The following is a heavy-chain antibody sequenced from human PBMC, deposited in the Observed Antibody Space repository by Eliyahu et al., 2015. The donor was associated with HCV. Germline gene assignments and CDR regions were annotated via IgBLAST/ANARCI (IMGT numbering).Heavy chain of an antibody. D-gene: IGHD4-17*01. CDR1: GFTFSSYA. J-gene: IGHJ4*02. V-gene: IGHV3-30-3*01. Sequence: QVQLVESGGGVVQPGRSLRLSCAASGFTFSSYAMHWVRQAPGKGLEWVAVISYDGSNKYYADSVKGRFTISRDNSKNTLYLQMNSLRAEDTAVYYCASPTVTHFTIPMSFDYWGQGTLVTVSS. CDR2: ISYDGSNK. CDR3: ASPTVTHFTIPMSFDY.